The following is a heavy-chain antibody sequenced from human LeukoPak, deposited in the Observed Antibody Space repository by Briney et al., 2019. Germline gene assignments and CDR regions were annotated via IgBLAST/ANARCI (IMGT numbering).Heavy chain of an antibody. CDR3: ARPSLQLGIYYYRMDV. Sequence: GGSLRLSCAASGFTFSDYYMSWIRQAPGKGLEWVSYISSSGSTIYYADSVKGRFTISRDNAKNSLYLQMNSLRAEDTAVYYCARPSLQLGIYYYRMDVWGQGTTVTVSS. J-gene: IGHJ6*02. D-gene: IGHD1-1*01. CDR2: ISSSGSTI. V-gene: IGHV3-11*01. CDR1: GFTFSDYY.